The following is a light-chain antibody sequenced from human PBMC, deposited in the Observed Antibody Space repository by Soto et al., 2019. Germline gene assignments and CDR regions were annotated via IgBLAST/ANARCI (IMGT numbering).Light chain of an antibody. Sequence: SYELTQPSSVSVSAGQTATITCSGDRLAKKYARWFQQKPGQAPVLLIYNDSERPSGIPGRFSGSTSGTTVTLTISGAQVEDEADYYCYSAAGINVVVFCGGTKLAVL. CDR1: RLAKKY. J-gene: IGLJ2*01. CDR3: YSAAGINVVV. CDR2: NDS. V-gene: IGLV3-27*01.